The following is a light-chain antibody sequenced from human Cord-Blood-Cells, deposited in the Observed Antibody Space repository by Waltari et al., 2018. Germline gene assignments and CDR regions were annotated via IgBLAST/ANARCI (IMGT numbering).Light chain of an antibody. J-gene: IGKJ3*01. Sequence: DIELTQPPSSLSASVGARVTITCQASQDISNYLNWYQQKPGKAPKLLVYDASKLETGVQSRFSGSGSGTDFTFSISILQPEDIATYYCQQYDNLPITFGPGTKVGIK. V-gene: IGKV1-33*01. CDR2: DAS. CDR1: QDISNY. CDR3: QQYDNLPIT.